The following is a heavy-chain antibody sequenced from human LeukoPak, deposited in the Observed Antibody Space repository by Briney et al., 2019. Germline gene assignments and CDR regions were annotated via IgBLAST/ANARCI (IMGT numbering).Heavy chain of an antibody. CDR3: ARGLGYCSGGSCYIHDY. CDR1: GGTFSSYA. J-gene: IGHJ4*02. CDR2: INPNSGGT. Sequence: ASVKVSCKASGGTFSSYAISWVRQAPGQGLEWMGRINPNSGGTNYAQKFQGRVTMTRDTSISTAYMELSRLRSDDTAVYYCARGLGYCSGGSCYIHDYWGQGTLVTVSS. V-gene: IGHV1-2*06. D-gene: IGHD2-15*01.